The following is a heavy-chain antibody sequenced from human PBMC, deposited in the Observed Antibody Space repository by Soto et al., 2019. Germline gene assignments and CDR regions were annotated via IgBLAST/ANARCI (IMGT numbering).Heavy chain of an antibody. J-gene: IGHJ3*02. Sequence: GESLKISCKGSGYSFTSYWIGWVRQMPGKGLEWMGIIYPGDSDTRYSPSFQGQVTISADKSISTAYLQWSILKASDTAMYYCARGRGLRYFAKDAFDIWGQGTMVTVSS. CDR2: IYPGDSDT. CDR3: ARGRGLRYFAKDAFDI. CDR1: GYSFTSYW. V-gene: IGHV5-51*01. D-gene: IGHD3-9*01.